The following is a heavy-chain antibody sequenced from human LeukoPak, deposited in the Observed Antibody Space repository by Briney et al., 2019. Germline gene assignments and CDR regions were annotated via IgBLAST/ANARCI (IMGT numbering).Heavy chain of an antibody. D-gene: IGHD3-22*01. Sequence: ASVKVSCKASGYTFTSYYMHWVRQAPGQGLEWMGLINPSGGSTSYAQKFQGRVTMTRDMSTSTVYMELSSLRSEDTAVYYCARDYYDSSGYRCAFDIWGQGTMVTVSS. CDR2: INPSGGST. J-gene: IGHJ3*02. V-gene: IGHV1-46*01. CDR1: GYTFTSYY. CDR3: ARDYYDSSGYRCAFDI.